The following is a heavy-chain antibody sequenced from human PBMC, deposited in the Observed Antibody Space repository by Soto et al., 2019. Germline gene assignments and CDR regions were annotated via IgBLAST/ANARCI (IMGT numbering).Heavy chain of an antibody. J-gene: IGHJ6*02. CDR3: ASDHDMFYSTPRSSQVYHGMDV. Sequence: VQLQESGPGLVKASETLSLICSVSGGSVSSFSYYWSWIRQPPGRRPEWIGYIHHSGATRYNTSFDARVSISLATSNNPLAPKLNSVTAADTAVYYGASDHDMFYSTPRSSQVYHGMDVWGQGTTVIVSS. CDR2: IHHSGAT. CDR1: GGSVSSFSYY. D-gene: IGHD2-21*01. V-gene: IGHV4-61*03.